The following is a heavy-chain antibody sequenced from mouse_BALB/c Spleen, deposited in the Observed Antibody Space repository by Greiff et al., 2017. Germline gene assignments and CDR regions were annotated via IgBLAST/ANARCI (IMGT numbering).Heavy chain of an antibody. V-gene: IGHV5-12-1*01. CDR3: ARHEDYYGSSYVAWFAY. CDR1: GFAFSSYD. CDR2: ISSGGGST. D-gene: IGHD1-1*01. J-gene: IGHJ3*01. Sequence: EVNVVESGGGLVKPGGSLKLSCAASGFAFSSYDMSWVRQTPEKRLEWVAYISSGGGSTYYPDTVKGRFTISRDNAKNTLYLQMSSLKSEDTAMYYCARHEDYYGSSYVAWFAYWGQGTLVTVSA.